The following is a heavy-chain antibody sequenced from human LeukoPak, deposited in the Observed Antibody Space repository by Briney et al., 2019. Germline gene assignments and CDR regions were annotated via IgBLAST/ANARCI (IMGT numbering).Heavy chain of an antibody. D-gene: IGHD3-10*01. CDR1: GDSISSGTYS. Sequence: SLTLSLTCAVSGDSISSGTYSWTWIRQPPGKGLEWIGFISHSGGTYYNPSLKSRVTMSVDRSENQFSLKLSSVTAADTAVYYCASAMVRGVIGYYWGQGTLVTVSS. CDR3: ASAMVRGVIGYY. J-gene: IGHJ4*02. V-gene: IGHV4-30-2*01. CDR2: ISHSGGT.